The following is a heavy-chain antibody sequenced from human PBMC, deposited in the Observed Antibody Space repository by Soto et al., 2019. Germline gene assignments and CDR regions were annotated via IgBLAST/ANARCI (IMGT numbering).Heavy chain of an antibody. Sequence: GGSLRLSCAASGFTFSDYDMHWVRQATGKGLEWVSTIGAAGDTYYRGSVKGRFTISREKAKNSLYLQMNSLRAEDTAVYYCARGPITTGTHPGAFDIWGQGTMVTVSS. D-gene: IGHD1-1*01. CDR3: ARGPITTGTHPGAFDI. V-gene: IGHV3-13*01. J-gene: IGHJ3*02. CDR2: IGAAGDT. CDR1: GFTFSDYD.